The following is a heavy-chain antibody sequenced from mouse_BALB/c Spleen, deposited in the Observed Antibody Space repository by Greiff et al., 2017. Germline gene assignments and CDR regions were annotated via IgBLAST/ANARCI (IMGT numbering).Heavy chain of an antibody. CDR1: GFSLTSYG. V-gene: IGHV2-9*02. D-gene: IGHD2-14*01. CDR2: IWAGGST. CDR3: ARDRYDDWYFDV. J-gene: IGHJ1*01. Sequence: QVQLKESGPGLVAPSQSLSITCTVSGFSLTSYGVHWVRQPPGKGLEWLGVIWAGGSTNYNSALMSRLSISKDNSKSQVFLKMNSLQTDDTAMYYCARDRYDDWYFDVWGAGTTVTVSS.